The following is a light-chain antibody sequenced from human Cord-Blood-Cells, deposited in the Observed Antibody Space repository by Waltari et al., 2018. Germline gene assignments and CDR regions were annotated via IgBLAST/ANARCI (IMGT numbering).Light chain of an antibody. CDR1: SSDVGSYNL. Sequence: QSALTQTAPVSGSPGQSITISCTGTSSDVGSYNLVPWYQQHPGKAPKLMIYEGSKRPSGVSNRFSGSKSGNTASLTISGLQAEDEADYYCCSYAGSSTWVFGGGTKLTVL. CDR3: CSYAGSSTWV. CDR2: EGS. V-gene: IGLV2-23*01. J-gene: IGLJ3*02.